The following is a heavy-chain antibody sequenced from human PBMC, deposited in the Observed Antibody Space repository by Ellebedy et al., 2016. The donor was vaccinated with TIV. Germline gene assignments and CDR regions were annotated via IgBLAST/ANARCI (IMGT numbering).Heavy chain of an antibody. Sequence: ASVKVSCTASGYTFTSYDINWVRQATGQGLEWMGWMNPNSGNKGYAQRFQGRVTMTRNTSISTAYMELSSLRSEDTAVFYCARSDTMRKKTGTTAYGYWGQGTLVTVSS. V-gene: IGHV1-8*01. CDR3: ARSDTMRKKTGTTAYGY. J-gene: IGHJ4*02. CDR2: MNPNSGNK. D-gene: IGHD1-1*01. CDR1: GYTFTSYD.